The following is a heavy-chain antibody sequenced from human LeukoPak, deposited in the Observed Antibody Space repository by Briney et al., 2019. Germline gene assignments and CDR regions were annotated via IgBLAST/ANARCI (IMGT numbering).Heavy chain of an antibody. CDR1: GGSISTYY. V-gene: IGHV4-59*12. CDR2: SYYSGST. CDR3: ARALNPLTGTYYFDY. D-gene: IGHD4/OR15-4a*01. J-gene: IGHJ4*02. Sequence: SETLSLTCTVSGGSISTYYWSWIRQPPGKGLEWIGYSYYSGSTSYNPSLKSRVTISVDTSKNQFSLNLISVTAADTAVYYCARALNPLTGTYYFDYWGQGTLVTVSS.